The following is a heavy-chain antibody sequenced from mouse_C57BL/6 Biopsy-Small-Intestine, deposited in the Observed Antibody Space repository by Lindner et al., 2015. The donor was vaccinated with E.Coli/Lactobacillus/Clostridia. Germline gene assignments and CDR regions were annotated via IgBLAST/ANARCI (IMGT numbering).Heavy chain of an antibody. D-gene: IGHD2-4*01. CDR2: INPSGGST. J-gene: IGHJ1*01. Sequence: SVKVSCKASGYTFTRYYIHWVRQAPGQGLEWVGIINPSGGSTSSAQKFRGRVTVTRDTSASTVYMELSSLRSEDTAVYYCATTGYDRSDDYDPAFYHYGLDVWGQGTTVTVSS. CDR1: GYTFTRYY. V-gene: IGHV1S61*01. CDR3: ATTGYDRSDDYDPAFYHYGLDV.